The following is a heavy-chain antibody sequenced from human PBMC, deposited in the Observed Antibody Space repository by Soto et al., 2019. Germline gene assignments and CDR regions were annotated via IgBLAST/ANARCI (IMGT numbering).Heavy chain of an antibody. D-gene: IGHD2-2*02. Sequence: GGSLRLSCAASGFTFSSYEMNWVRQAPGKGLEWVSYISSSGSTIYYADSVKGRFTISRDNAKNSLYLQMNSLRAEDTAVYYCARAGYCSSTSCYIIYYYYGMDVWGQGTTVTVSS. CDR3: ARAGYCSSTSCYIIYYYYGMDV. CDR1: GFTFSSYE. J-gene: IGHJ6*02. V-gene: IGHV3-48*03. CDR2: ISSSGSTI.